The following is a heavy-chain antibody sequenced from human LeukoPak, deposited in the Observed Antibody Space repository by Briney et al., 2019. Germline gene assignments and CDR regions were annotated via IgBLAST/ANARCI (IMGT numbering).Heavy chain of an antibody. CDR2: INPYNGNT. CDR1: GYIFTSYG. J-gene: IGHJ4*02. Sequence: GASVKVSCKASGYIFTSYGISWVRQAPGQGLEWMGWINPYNGNTNYAQKLQGRVTMTTDTSTSTAYMELRSLRSDDTAVYYCATSIAARTAFDYWGQGTLVTVSS. V-gene: IGHV1-18*01. CDR3: ATSIAARTAFDY. D-gene: IGHD6-6*01.